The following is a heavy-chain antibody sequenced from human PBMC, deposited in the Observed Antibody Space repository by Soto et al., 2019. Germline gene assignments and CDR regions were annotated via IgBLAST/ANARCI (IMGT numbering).Heavy chain of an antibody. J-gene: IGHJ4*02. CDR1: GGTFSSYA. Sequence: SVKVSCKASGGTFSSYAISLVRQAPGQGLEXXGXXIXXXXXAXXAQKFQGRVTITADKSTSTAYMELSSLRSEDTAVYYCARQGRLNFDYWGQGTLVTVSS. V-gene: IGHV1-69*10. CDR2: XIXXXXXA. CDR3: ARQGRLNFDY.